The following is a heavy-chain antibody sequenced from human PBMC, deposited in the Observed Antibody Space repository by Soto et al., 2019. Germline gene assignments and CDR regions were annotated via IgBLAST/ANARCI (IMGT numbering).Heavy chain of an antibody. V-gene: IGHV1-69*13. J-gene: IGHJ6*02. CDR1: GGTFSSYA. CDR2: IIPIFGTA. CDR3: ARISVAGTLYYYGMDV. D-gene: IGHD6-19*01. Sequence: GASVKVSCKASGGTFSSYAISWVRQAPGQGLEWMGGIIPIFGTANYAQKFQGRVTITADESTSTAYMELSSLRSEDTAVYYCARISVAGTLYYYGMDVWGQGTTVTVSS.